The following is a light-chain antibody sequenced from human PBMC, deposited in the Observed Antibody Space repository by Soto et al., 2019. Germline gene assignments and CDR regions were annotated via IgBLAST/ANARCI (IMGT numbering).Light chain of an antibody. CDR3: SSYTTSSTLEV. J-gene: IGLJ2*01. CDR2: EVS. CDR1: SSDVGGYNF. V-gene: IGLV2-14*01. Sequence: QSVLTQPASVSGSPGQSITISCTGTSSDVGGYNFVSWYQQHPGKAPKLMIYEVSNRPSGVSNRFSGSKSGNTASLTISGLHAEDEADYYCSSYTTSSTLEVFGGGTKLTVL.